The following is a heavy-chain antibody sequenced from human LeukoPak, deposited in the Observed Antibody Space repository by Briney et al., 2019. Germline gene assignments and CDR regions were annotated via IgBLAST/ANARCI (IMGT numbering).Heavy chain of an antibody. D-gene: IGHD6-13*01. CDR3: AKRAAGTSSYYYYMDV. V-gene: IGHV3-23*01. J-gene: IGHJ6*03. Sequence: GGSLRLSCAASGLTFTTYAMNWVRQAPGKGLEWVSAISGSGGSTYYADSVKGRFTISRDNSKNTLYLQMNSLRAEDTAVYYCAKRAAGTSSYYYYMDVWGKGTTVTVSS. CDR2: ISGSGGST. CDR1: GLTFTTYA.